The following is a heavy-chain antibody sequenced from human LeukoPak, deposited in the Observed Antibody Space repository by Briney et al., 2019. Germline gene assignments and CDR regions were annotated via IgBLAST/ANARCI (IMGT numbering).Heavy chain of an antibody. D-gene: IGHD6-25*01. CDR3: ARVSGGGGYYYYYMDV. V-gene: IGHV1-2*02. J-gene: IGHJ6*03. Sequence: ASVKVSCKASGYTFTGYYMHWVRQAPGQGLEWMGWINPNSGGTNYAQKFQGRVTMTRDTSISTAYMELSRLRSDDTAVYYCARVSGGGGYYYYYMDVWGKGATVTVSS. CDR1: GYTFTGYY. CDR2: INPNSGGT.